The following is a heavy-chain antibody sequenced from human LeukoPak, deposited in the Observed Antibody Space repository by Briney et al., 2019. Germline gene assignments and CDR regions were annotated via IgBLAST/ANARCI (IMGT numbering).Heavy chain of an antibody. V-gene: IGHV3-7*01. CDR1: GFTFSSYW. CDR2: IKQDGSEK. J-gene: IGHJ4*02. CDR3: ARGKLEPTYYFDY. Sequence: PGGSLRLSCAASGFTFSSYWMSWVRQAPGKGLEWVANIKQDGSEKYYVDSVKGRFTISRDNAKNPLYLQMNSLRAEDTAVYYCARGKLEPTYYFDYWGQGTLVTVSS. D-gene: IGHD1-1*01.